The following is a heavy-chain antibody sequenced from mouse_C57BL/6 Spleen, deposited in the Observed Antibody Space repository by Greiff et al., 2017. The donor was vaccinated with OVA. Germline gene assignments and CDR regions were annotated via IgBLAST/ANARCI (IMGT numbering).Heavy chain of an antibody. D-gene: IGHD2-1*01. CDR3: TNGNYSYWYFDV. CDR1: GFNIKDYY. J-gene: IGHJ1*03. Sequence: EVQLQQSGAELVRPGASVKLSCTASGFNIKDYYMHWVKQRPEQGLEWIGRIDPEDGDTEYAPKFQGKATMTADTSSNTAYLQLSSLTSEDTAVYYCTNGNYSYWYFDVWGTGTTVTVSS. V-gene: IGHV14-1*01. CDR2: IDPEDGDT.